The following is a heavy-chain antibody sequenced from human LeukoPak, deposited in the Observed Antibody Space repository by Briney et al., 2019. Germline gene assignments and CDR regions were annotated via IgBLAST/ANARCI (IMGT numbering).Heavy chain of an antibody. J-gene: IGHJ4*02. CDR3: ARLVGATGDY. CDR1: GYSISSGYY. D-gene: IGHD1-26*01. V-gene: IGHV4-38-2*02. CDR2: IYHSGST. Sequence: SETLSLTCTVSGYSISSGYYWGWIGQPPGKGLEWIGSIYHSGSTYYNPSLKSRVTISVDTSKNQFSLKLSSVTAADTAVYYCARLVGATGDYWGQGTLVTVSS.